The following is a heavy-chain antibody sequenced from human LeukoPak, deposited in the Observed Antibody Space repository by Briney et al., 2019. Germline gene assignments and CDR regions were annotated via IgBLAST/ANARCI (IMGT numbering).Heavy chain of an antibody. CDR2: INPNSGGT. CDR3: ARDRTYGVNWFDP. J-gene: IGHJ5*02. V-gene: IGHV1-2*02. D-gene: IGHD4-17*01. CDR1: GYTFTGYY. Sequence: ASVKVSCKASGYTFTGYYMHWVRQAPGQGLEWRGWINPNSGGTNYAQKFQGRVTMTRDTSISTAYMELSRLRSDDTAVYYCARDRTYGVNWFDPWGQGTLVTVSS.